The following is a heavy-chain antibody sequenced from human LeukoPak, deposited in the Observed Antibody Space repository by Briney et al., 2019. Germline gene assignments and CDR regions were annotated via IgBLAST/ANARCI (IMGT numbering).Heavy chain of an antibody. CDR3: AKDQFGGYGSIDY. J-gene: IGHJ4*02. Sequence: GGSLRLSCAASGFTFSRYAITWVRQAPGKGLDWVSSIYSDRSTYYADSVKGRFTISRDNPKNTVHLQMNSLRAEDTAVYYCAKDQFGGYGSIDYWGQGTLVTVSS. D-gene: IGHD5-12*01. V-gene: IGHV3-23*05. CDR1: GFTFSRYA. CDR2: IYSDRST.